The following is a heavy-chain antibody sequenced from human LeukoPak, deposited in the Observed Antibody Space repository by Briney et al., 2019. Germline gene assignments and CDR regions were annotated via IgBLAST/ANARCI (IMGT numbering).Heavy chain of an antibody. CDR1: GYSFTSYW. D-gene: IGHD3-22*01. CDR2: IYPGDSDT. Sequence: GESLKISCKGSGYSFTSYWIGWVRQMPGKGLEWMGIIYPGDSDTRYSPSFQGQVTISADKSISTAYLQWSSLKASDTAMYYCARSHTDSSGYYASDYWGQGTLVTVSS. J-gene: IGHJ4*02. V-gene: IGHV5-51*01. CDR3: ARSHTDSSGYYASDY.